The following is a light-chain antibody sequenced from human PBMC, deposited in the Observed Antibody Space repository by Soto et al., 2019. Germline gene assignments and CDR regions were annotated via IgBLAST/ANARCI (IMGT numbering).Light chain of an antibody. Sequence: QSALTQPGSVSGSPGQSITISCTGTSSDVGGYNYVSWYQQHPGKAPKLMIYEVSNRPSGVSNRFSGSKSGNTASLTISGLQAEDEADYYCCSYTSSNTRDVVFGGGTKVTVL. CDR3: CSYTSSNTRDVV. CDR1: SSDVGGYNY. V-gene: IGLV2-14*01. CDR2: EVS. J-gene: IGLJ2*01.